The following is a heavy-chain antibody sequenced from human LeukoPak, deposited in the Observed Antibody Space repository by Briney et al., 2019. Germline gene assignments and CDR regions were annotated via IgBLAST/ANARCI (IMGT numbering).Heavy chain of an antibody. Sequence: PSETLSLTCTVSGGSISSSSYYWGWIRQPPGKGLEWIGSINYRGSTYYNPSLKGRITISVDTSKNQFSLKLSSVTAADTAVYYCARVVDFWSGSYYFDYWGQGTLVTVSS. D-gene: IGHD3-3*01. CDR1: GGSISSSSYY. J-gene: IGHJ4*02. CDR2: INYRGST. CDR3: ARVVDFWSGSYYFDY. V-gene: IGHV4-39*07.